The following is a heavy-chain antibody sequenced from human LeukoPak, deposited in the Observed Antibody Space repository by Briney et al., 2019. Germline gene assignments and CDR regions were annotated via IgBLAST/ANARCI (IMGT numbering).Heavy chain of an antibody. D-gene: IGHD3-16*02. CDR1: GFTFSSYW. J-gene: IGHJ4*02. Sequence: PGGSLRLSCAASGFTFSSYWMSSVRQAPGKGLEWVANIKQDGSEKYYVDSVKGRFTISRDNAKNSLYLQMNSLRAKDTAVYYCARDFYRSSVGYWGQGTLVTVSS. V-gene: IGHV3-7*01. CDR2: IKQDGSEK. CDR3: ARDFYRSSVGY.